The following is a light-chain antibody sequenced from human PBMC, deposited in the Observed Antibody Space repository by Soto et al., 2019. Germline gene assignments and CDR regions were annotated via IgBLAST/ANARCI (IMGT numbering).Light chain of an antibody. Sequence: DVVMTQSPLSLPVTLGQPASISCRASQSLIHSDGNTYLNWFQQRPGQSPRRLIYKVSDRDSGVQDTFTGSRSGTDFTLKISRVEAEDVSVYYCMQRTQRPWTSGQGTEVEIK. CDR2: KVS. CDR1: QSLIHSDGNTY. V-gene: IGKV2-30*02. J-gene: IGKJ1*01. CDR3: MQRTQRPWT.